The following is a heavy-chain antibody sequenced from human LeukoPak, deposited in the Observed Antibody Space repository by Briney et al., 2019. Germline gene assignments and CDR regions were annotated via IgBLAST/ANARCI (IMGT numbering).Heavy chain of an antibody. CDR3: ARDVDTAMAIPRPFDY. CDR2: ISSSSSYI. CDR1: GFTFGSYS. Sequence: PGGSLRLSCAASGFTFGSYSMNWVRQAPGKGLEWVSSISSSSSYIYYADSVKGRFTISRDNAKNSLYLQMNSLRAEDTAVYYCARDVDTAMAIPRPFDYWGQGTLVTVSS. V-gene: IGHV3-21*01. J-gene: IGHJ4*02. D-gene: IGHD5-18*01.